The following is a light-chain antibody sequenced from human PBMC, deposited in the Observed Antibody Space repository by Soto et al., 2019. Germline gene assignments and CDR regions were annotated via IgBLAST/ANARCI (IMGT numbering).Light chain of an antibody. Sequence: EIVLTQSPGTLSLSPGERATLSCRASQSVSSNYLAWYQQKPGQAPRLLIYGASRRATGIPDRFSGSESGTDFTLTISRLEPEDFVVYYCQQYGSSHTFGQGTKLEIK. CDR3: QQYGSSHT. V-gene: IGKV3-20*01. CDR2: GAS. CDR1: QSVSSNY. J-gene: IGKJ2*01.